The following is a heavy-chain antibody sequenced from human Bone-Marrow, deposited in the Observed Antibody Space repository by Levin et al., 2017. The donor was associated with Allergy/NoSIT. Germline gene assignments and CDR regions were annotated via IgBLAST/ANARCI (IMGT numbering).Heavy chain of an antibody. CDR3: ASGGGGDYFDY. J-gene: IGHJ4*02. CDR2: IYHSGST. Sequence: SETLSLTCAVSGGSISSGGYSWSWIRQPPGKGLEWIGYIYHSGSTYYNPSLKSRVTISVDRSKNQFSLKLSSVTAADTAVYYCASGGGGDYFDYWGQGTLVTVSS. CDR1: GGSISSGGYS. D-gene: IGHD4-17*01. V-gene: IGHV4-30-2*01.